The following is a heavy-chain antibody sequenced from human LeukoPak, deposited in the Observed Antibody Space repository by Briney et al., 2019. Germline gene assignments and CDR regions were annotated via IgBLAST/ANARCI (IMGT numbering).Heavy chain of an antibody. Sequence: SETLSLTCSISGYSISSGYFWGWIRQPPGKGLEWIGNIHHDGITYYNPSLKSRVTISLDPSKNQFTLKLSSVTAADTAVYYCARARGSSGWYGGGYYFDYWGQGTLVTVSS. CDR1: GYSISSGYF. CDR2: IHHDGIT. D-gene: IGHD6-19*01. J-gene: IGHJ4*02. V-gene: IGHV4-38-2*02. CDR3: ARARGSSGWYGGGYYFDY.